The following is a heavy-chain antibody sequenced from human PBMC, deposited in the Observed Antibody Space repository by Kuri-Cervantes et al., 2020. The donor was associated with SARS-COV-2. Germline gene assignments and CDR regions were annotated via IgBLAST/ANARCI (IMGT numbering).Heavy chain of an antibody. CDR1: GGSIRSGQYY. CDR2: IPYIGST. CDR3: ARHGTAAAVD. D-gene: IGHD6-13*01. Sequence: LRLSCTVSGGSIRSGQYYWSWVRQPPGKGIEWIGYIPYIGSTFYHPSLKSRVTISPDTSRNQFSLRLTSVTSADTAVYYCARHGTAAAVDWGQGTLVTVSS. J-gene: IGHJ4*02. V-gene: IGHV4-30-4*08.